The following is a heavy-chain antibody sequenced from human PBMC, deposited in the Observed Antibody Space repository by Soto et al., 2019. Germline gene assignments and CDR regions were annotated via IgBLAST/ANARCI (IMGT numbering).Heavy chain of an antibody. CDR2: ISSSSSYT. V-gene: IGHV3-11*06. D-gene: IGHD1-26*01. J-gene: IGHJ4*02. CDR3: ARDLSRSGSYYDWGVDY. Sequence: PGGSLRLSCAASGFTFSDYYMSWIRQAPGKGLEWVSYISSSSSYTNYADSVKGRFTISRDNAKNSLYLQMNSLRAEDTAVYYCARDLSRSGSYYDWGVDYWGQGTLVTVSS. CDR1: GFTFSDYY.